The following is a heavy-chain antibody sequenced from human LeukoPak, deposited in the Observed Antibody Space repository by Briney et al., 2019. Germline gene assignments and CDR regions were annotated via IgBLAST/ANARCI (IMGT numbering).Heavy chain of an antibody. CDR3: ARASSIPAPDDY. Sequence: PGGSLRLSCAASGFTFSSYEMNWVRQAPGKGLEWVSYIGRRGSSIHYADPVKGRFTVSRDNAKNSLYLQMNSLRAEDTAVYYCARASSIPAPDDYWGQGTLVTVSS. V-gene: IGHV3-48*03. CDR1: GFTFSSYE. CDR2: IGRRGSSI. D-gene: IGHD6-6*01. J-gene: IGHJ4*02.